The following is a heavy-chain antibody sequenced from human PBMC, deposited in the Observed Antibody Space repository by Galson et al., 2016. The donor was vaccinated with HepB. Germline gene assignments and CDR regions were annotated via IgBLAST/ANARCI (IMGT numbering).Heavy chain of an antibody. CDR1: GYSFTNYR. D-gene: IGHD5-18*01. Sequence: QSGAEVKKPGESLKISCKGSGYSFTNYRIAWVRQIPGKGLEWMGIIYPGDSDTRYNPSFQGQVSISADKSISTAYLQWSSLKASDTAMYYCARHLGGNNYGHPLFWGQGTLVTVSS. CDR3: ARHLGGNNYGHPLF. CDR2: IYPGDSDT. J-gene: IGHJ4*02. V-gene: IGHV5-51*01.